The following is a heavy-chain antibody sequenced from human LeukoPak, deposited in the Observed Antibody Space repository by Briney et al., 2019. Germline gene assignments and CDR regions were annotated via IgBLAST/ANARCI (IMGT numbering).Heavy chain of an antibody. Sequence: PSETLSLTCTVSGYSISSGYYWGWIRQPPGKGLEWIGSIYHSGSTYYNPSLKSRVTISVDTSKNQFSLKLSSVTAADTAVYYCARSLRAGTRPNYYYYYMDVWGKGTTVTVSS. CDR3: ARSLRAGTRPNYYYYYMDV. V-gene: IGHV4-38-2*02. CDR1: GYSISSGYY. D-gene: IGHD1-1*01. CDR2: IYHSGST. J-gene: IGHJ6*03.